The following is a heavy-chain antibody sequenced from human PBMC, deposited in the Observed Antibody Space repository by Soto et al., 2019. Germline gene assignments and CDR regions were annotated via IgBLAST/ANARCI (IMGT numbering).Heavy chain of an antibody. Sequence: PGGSLRLSCATSGFTFGSYGMHWVRQAPGKGLEWVAVIWYDGSNKYYADSVKGRFTISRDNSKNTLYLQMNSLRAEDTAVYYCARDFWCLSDAYYYYYMYFWGKGTTVTVSS. CDR3: ARDFWCLSDAYYYYYMYF. J-gene: IGHJ6*03. V-gene: IGHV3-33*01. CDR1: GFTFGSYG. CDR2: IWYDGSNK. D-gene: IGHD3-3*01.